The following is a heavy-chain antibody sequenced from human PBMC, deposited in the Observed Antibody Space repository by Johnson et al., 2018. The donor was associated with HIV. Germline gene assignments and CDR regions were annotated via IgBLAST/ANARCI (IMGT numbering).Heavy chain of an antibody. CDR3: ARERLRAGAFDI. CDR2: IYSGGST. CDR1: GFTFSSYA. V-gene: IGHV3-NL1*01. J-gene: IGHJ3*02. D-gene: IGHD6-13*01. Sequence: QMQLVESGGGVVQPGRSLRLSCAASGFTFSSYAMHWVRQAPGKGLEWVSVIYSGGSTYYADSVKGRFTISRDNSKNTLYLQMNSLRAEDTAVYYCARERLRAGAFDIWGQGTMVTVSS.